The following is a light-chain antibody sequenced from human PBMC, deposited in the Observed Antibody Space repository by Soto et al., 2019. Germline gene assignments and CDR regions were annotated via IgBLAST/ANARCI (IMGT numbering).Light chain of an antibody. V-gene: IGKV2-30*01. CDR2: QVF. Sequence: DVVVTQSPLYLVVTLGQPASISCKSSENLEYRDGKTYLNWFHQRPGQSPRRLFYQVFNRDSGVPDRFSGSGSGTDFTLKISRVEAEDAGVYYCMQGTRWPRAFGPGTKVDIK. CDR1: ENLEYRDGKTY. CDR3: MQGTRWPRA. J-gene: IGKJ3*01.